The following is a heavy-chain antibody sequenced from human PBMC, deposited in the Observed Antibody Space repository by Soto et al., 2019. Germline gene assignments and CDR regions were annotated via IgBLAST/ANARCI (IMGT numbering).Heavy chain of an antibody. CDR3: VKDGASGVKTNFDC. CDR1: GFTFSRHW. Sequence: PGGSLRLPCAASGFTFSRHWMHWVRQVPGKGPVWVSRINNDGSSTTYADSVKGRFSISRDNAKNTLFLEMNSLRAEDTAVYYCVKDGASGVKTNFDCWGQGTLVTVSS. V-gene: IGHV3-74*03. J-gene: IGHJ4*02. D-gene: IGHD2-15*01. CDR2: INNDGSST.